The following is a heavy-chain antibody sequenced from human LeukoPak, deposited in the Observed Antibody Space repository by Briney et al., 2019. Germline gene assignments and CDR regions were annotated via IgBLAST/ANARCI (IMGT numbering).Heavy chain of an antibody. CDR1: GGSFSGYY. Sequence: PSETLSLTCAVYGGSFSGYYWSWIRQPPGKGLEWIGEINHSGSTNYNPSLKSRVTISVDTPKNQFSLKLSSVTAADTAVYYCARGSIAARRVQSFDYWGQGTLVTVSS. CDR2: INHSGST. D-gene: IGHD6-6*01. V-gene: IGHV4-34*01. CDR3: ARGSIAARRVQSFDY. J-gene: IGHJ4*02.